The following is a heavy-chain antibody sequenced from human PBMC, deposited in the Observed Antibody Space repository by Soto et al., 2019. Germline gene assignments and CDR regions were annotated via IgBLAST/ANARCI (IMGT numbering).Heavy chain of an antibody. D-gene: IGHD2-2*01. Sequence: EVQLLESGGGLVQPGGSLRLSCAASGFTFSSYAMSWVRQAPGKGLEWVSAISGSGGSTYYADSVKGRFTISRDNSKNTLYLQMNSLRAEDTAVYYCAKSVVVVPAATYYYGTDVWGQGTTVTVSS. J-gene: IGHJ6*02. CDR2: ISGSGGST. V-gene: IGHV3-23*01. CDR3: AKSVVVVPAATYYYGTDV. CDR1: GFTFSSYA.